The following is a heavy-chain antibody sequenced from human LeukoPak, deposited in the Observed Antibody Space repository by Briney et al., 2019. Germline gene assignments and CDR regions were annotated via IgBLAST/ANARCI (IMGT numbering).Heavy chain of an antibody. CDR1: GFTFSTFW. CDR3: VGDPGDY. CDR2: IKQDGSEK. J-gene: IGHJ4*02. V-gene: IGHV3-7*01. Sequence: SGGSLRLSCSASGFTFSTFWMSWVRQAPGKGLEWVANIKQDGSEKYYVDSVKGRFTISRDNAENSLHLQMNSLRAEDTAVYYCVGDPGDYWGQGTLVTVSS.